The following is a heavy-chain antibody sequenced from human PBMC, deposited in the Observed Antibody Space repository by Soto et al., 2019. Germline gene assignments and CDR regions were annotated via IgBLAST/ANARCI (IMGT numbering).Heavy chain of an antibody. J-gene: IGHJ6*02. V-gene: IGHV1-18*04. CDR1: DFSFTSHG. Sequence: EASVKVSCKAYDFSFTSHGISWVRQAPGQGLEWMGWISLYNGNTNYAQQFQGRVTMTEDTSTDTAYMELSSLRSEDTAVYYCATDIAVAGKSGMDVWGQGTTVTVSS. CDR2: ISLYNGNT. D-gene: IGHD6-19*01. CDR3: ATDIAVAGKSGMDV.